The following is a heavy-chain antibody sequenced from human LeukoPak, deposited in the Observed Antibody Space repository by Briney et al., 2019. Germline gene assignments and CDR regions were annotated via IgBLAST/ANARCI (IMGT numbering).Heavy chain of an antibody. D-gene: IGHD2-2*01. CDR2: ISAYNGNA. J-gene: IGHJ4*02. V-gene: IGHV1-18*01. CDR3: AREDCSSTSCPAGFDY. CDR1: GYTFTSYG. Sequence: ASVKVSCKASGYTFTSYGISRVRQAPGQGLEWMGWISAYNGNANYAQKLQGRVTMTTDTSTSTAYMELRSLRSDDTAVYYCAREDCSSTSCPAGFDYWGQGTLDTVSS.